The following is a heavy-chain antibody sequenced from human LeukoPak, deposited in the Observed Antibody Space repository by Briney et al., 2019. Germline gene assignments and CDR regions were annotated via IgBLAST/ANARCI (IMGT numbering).Heavy chain of an antibody. D-gene: IGHD3-22*01. CDR2: TRNKVMGHTT. CDR1: GFTLSDHH. V-gene: IGHV3-72*01. CDR3: ACGLQSLTTEFD. Sequence: PGGSLRLSCAASGFTLSDHHIDWFRQAPGKGLEWVGRTRNKVMGHTTEYAASVRGRFTISRDDSKNLLYLQMNSLKIEDTAVYYCACGLQSLTTEFDWGQGTLVTVSS. J-gene: IGHJ4*02.